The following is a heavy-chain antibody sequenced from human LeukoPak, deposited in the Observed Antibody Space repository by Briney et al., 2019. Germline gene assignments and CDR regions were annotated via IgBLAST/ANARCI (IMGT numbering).Heavy chain of an antibody. D-gene: IGHD2-21*02. J-gene: IGHJ4*02. CDR1: GYTFTGYY. CDR2: INLHSGGT. Sequence: ASVKVSCKASGYTFTGYYMHWVRQAPGQGLEWMGWINLHSGGTNYARNFQGRVTMTRDTSITTAYMELSRLTSDDTAVYYCAREPPAYCSPDCYAFGYWGQGTLVTVYS. V-gene: IGHV1-2*02. CDR3: AREPPAYCSPDCYAFGY.